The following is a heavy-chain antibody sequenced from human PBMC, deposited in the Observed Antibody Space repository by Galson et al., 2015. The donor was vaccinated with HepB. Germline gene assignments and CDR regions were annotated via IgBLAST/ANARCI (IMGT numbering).Heavy chain of an antibody. J-gene: IGHJ5*02. CDR1: GYTFTGYY. CDR2: INPNSGGT. V-gene: IGHV1-2*06. CDR3: ARTLPTTVALGNRFDP. Sequence: SVKVSCKASGYTFTGYYMHWVRQAPGQGLEWMGRINPNSGGTNYAQKFQGRVTMTRDTSISTAYMELSRLRSDDTAVYYCARTLPTTVALGNRFDPWGQGTLVTVSS. D-gene: IGHD4-17*01.